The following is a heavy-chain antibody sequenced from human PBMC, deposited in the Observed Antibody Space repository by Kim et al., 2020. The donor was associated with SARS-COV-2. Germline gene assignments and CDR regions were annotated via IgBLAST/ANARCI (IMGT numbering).Heavy chain of an antibody. D-gene: IGHD2-15*01. V-gene: IGHV5-10-1*01. CDR1: GYSFTSYW. CDR2: LDPSDSYT. CDR3: ASLRPIGYCSGGSCYSGVWFDP. Sequence: GESLKISCKGSGYSFTSYWISWVRQMPGKGLEWMGRLDPSDSYTNYSPSFQGHVTISDDKSISTAYLQWSSLKASDTAMYYCASLRPIGYCSGGSCYSGVWFDPWGQGTLVTVSS. J-gene: IGHJ5*02.